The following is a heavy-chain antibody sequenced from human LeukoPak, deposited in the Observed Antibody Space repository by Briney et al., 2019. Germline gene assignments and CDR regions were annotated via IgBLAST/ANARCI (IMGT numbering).Heavy chain of an antibody. Sequence: ASVKVSCKASGYTFTSYAMNWVRQAPGQGLEWMGWINTNTGNPTYAQGFTGRFVFSLDTSVSTAYLQISSLKAEDTAVYYCARERPLRSDFWSGYYTGRLPWGYYYYYMDVWGKGTTVTVSS. CDR2: INTNTGNP. V-gene: IGHV7-4-1*02. J-gene: IGHJ6*03. D-gene: IGHD3-3*01. CDR3: ARERPLRSDFWSGYYTGRLPWGYYYYYMDV. CDR1: GYTFTSYA.